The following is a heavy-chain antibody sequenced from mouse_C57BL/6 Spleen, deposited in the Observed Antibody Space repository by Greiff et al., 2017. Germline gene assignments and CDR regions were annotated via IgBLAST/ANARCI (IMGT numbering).Heavy chain of an antibody. CDR3: ARTDYREGFAY. Sequence: EVQLQQSGPELVKPGASVKISCKASGYSFTGYYMNWVKQSPEKSLEWIGEINPSTGGTTYNQKFKAKATLTVDKSSSTAYMQLKSLTSEDSAVYYCARTDYREGFAYWGQGTLVTVSA. CDR2: INPSTGGT. J-gene: IGHJ3*01. D-gene: IGHD2-14*01. V-gene: IGHV1-42*01. CDR1: GYSFTGYY.